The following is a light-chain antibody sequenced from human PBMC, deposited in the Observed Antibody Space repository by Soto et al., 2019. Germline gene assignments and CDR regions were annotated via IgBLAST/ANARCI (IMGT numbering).Light chain of an antibody. CDR3: QQHSNWPLT. CDR2: GAS. Sequence: EIVMTQYPATLSVSPGERATLSCMASRGISSNLAWYQQKPGQAPRLLIYGASTRATGIPARFSGSGSGTDFILTISSLEPEDFAVYYCQQHSNWPLTFGGGTKVDI. V-gene: IGKV3-15*01. CDR1: RGISSN. J-gene: IGKJ4*01.